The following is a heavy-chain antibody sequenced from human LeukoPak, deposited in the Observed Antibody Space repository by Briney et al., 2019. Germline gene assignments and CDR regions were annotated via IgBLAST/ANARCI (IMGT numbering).Heavy chain of an antibody. CDR2: IGISSGNT. D-gene: IGHD1-1*01. Sequence: GGSLRLSCTASGFPFSDYSMNWVRQAPGKGLEWISYIGISSGNTKYADSVRGRFTISADNAKNSLYLQMNILRVEDTAVYYCARDHNYAFDNWGQGTLVSVSS. J-gene: IGHJ4*02. CDR3: ARDHNYAFDN. V-gene: IGHV3-48*04. CDR1: GFPFSDYS.